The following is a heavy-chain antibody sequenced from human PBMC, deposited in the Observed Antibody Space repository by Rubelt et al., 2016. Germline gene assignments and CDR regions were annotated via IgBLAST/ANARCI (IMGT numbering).Heavy chain of an antibody. Sequence: QVQLQQWGAGLLKPSETLSLTCAVYGGSFSGYYWSWIRQPPGKGLEWIGEINHSGSTNYNPSLKSRVTISIDTSKNQFSLKLSSVTAADTAVYYCARGQRSSEWGQGTLVTVSS. CDR2: INHSGST. CDR3: ARGQRSSE. D-gene: IGHD3-10*01. V-gene: IGHV4-34*01. CDR1: GGSFSGYY. J-gene: IGHJ4*02.